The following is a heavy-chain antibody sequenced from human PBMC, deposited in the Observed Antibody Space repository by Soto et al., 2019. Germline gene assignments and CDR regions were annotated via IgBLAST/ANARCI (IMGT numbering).Heavy chain of an antibody. J-gene: IGHJ6*02. CDR2: VSPPFRTS. Sequence: QVQLVQSGAEVKKPGSSVKVSCKTSGVSFNNNGIGWVRQAPGHGLEWMGGVSPPFRTSNHARKFQGRISITADASTGKVNMELSSLTSEDTAQYYCARVLYYGSGSYSPYGMDVWGQGTTVTVSS. V-gene: IGHV1-69*01. CDR3: ARVLYYGSGSYSPYGMDV. CDR1: GVSFNNNG. D-gene: IGHD3-10*01.